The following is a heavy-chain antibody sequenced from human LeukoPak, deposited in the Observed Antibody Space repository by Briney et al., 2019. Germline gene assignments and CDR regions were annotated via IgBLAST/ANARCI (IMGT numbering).Heavy chain of an antibody. CDR3: AIPRYCSSTSCYTSAWFDP. Sequence: SETLSLTCTVSGYSISSGYYWGWIRQPPGKGLEWIGSIYHSGSTYYNPSLKSRVTISVDTSKNQFSLKLSSVTAADTAVYYCAIPRYCSSTSCYTSAWFDPWGQGTLVTVSS. D-gene: IGHD2-2*02. CDR1: GYSISSGYY. V-gene: IGHV4-38-2*02. J-gene: IGHJ5*02. CDR2: IYHSGST.